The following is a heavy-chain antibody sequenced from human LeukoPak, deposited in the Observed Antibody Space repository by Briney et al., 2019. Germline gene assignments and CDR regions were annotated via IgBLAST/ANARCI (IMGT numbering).Heavy chain of an antibody. CDR3: ANPYIRGSGSYPDAFDI. CDR1: GFTFSSYA. J-gene: IGHJ3*02. CDR2: ISGSGGST. Sequence: PGGSLRLSCAASGFTFSSYAMSWVRQAPGKGLEWVSAISGSGGSTYYADSVKGRFTISRDNSKNTLYLQMNSLRAEDTAVYYCANPYIRGSGSYPDAFDIWGQGTMVTVSS. D-gene: IGHD3-10*01. V-gene: IGHV3-23*01.